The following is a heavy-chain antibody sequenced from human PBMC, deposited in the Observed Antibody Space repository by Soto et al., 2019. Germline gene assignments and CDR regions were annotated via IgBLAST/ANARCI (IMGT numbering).Heavy chain of an antibody. D-gene: IGHD3-16*01. CDR1: GGSVDSGSFY. J-gene: IGHJ2*01. CDR3: ARERFGGLGHFFDF. CDR2: IYYSGTI. Sequence: QVQLQESGPGLVKPSETLSLTCTVSGGSVDSGSFYWSWIRQPPGKGLEWIAYIYYSGTINYNSSLKSRVTMSVDTSKTQFSLNLTSVTAADTAVYYCARERFGGLGHFFDFWGCCNLVTVSS. V-gene: IGHV4-61*01.